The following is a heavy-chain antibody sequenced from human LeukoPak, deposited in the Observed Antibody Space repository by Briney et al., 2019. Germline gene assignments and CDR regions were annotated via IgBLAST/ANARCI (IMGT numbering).Heavy chain of an antibody. V-gene: IGHV4-34*09. Sequence: SETLSLTCAVYGGSFSGYYWSWIRQPPGKGLEWIGEINHSGSTNYNPSLKSRVTISVDTSKNQFSLKLSSVTAADTAVYYCARDRMVRGPYYYYGMDVWGQGTTVTVSS. CDR3: ARDRMVRGPYYYYGMDV. CDR1: GGSFSGYY. CDR2: INHSGST. J-gene: IGHJ6*02. D-gene: IGHD3-10*01.